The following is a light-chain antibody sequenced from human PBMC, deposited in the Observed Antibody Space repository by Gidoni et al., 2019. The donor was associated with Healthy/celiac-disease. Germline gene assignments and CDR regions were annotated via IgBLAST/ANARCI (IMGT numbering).Light chain of an antibody. CDR1: KLGDKY. CDR2: QDS. J-gene: IGLJ2*01. V-gene: IGLV3-1*01. CDR3: QAWDSSTVV. Sequence: SYELTQPPSVSVSPGQTASITCSGDKLGDKYACWYQQKPGQSPVLVIYQDSKRPSGIPERFSGSNSGNTATLTISGTQAMDEADYDCQAWDSSTVVFGAGTKLTVL.